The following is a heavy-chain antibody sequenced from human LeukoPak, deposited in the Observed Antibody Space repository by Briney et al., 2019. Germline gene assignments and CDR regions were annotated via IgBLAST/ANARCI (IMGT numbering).Heavy chain of an antibody. Sequence: SVKVSCKASGGTFSSYAISWVRQAPGQGLEWMGRIIPTFGTADYAQNFQGRVTITTDESTTTAYMELSSLTSEDTAVYYCASDHYYGSGSYPSDFWGQGTLVTVSS. D-gene: IGHD3-10*01. J-gene: IGHJ4*02. CDR1: GGTFSSYA. CDR2: IIPTFGTA. V-gene: IGHV1-69*05. CDR3: ASDHYYGSGSYPSDF.